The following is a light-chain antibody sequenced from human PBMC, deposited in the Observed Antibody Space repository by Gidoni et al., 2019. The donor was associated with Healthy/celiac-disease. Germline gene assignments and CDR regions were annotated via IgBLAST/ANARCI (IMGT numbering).Light chain of an antibody. V-gene: IGKV3-20*01. J-gene: IGKJ4*01. CDR3: QQYGSSPT. CDR2: GAS. Sequence: IVLTHSPGTLSLSPGERATLSCRASQSVSSSYLAWCQQNTGQAPRLLIYGASSRATGIPDRFSGSGSGTDFTLTISRLEPEDFAVYYCQQYGSSPTFGGGTKVEIK. CDR1: QSVSSSY.